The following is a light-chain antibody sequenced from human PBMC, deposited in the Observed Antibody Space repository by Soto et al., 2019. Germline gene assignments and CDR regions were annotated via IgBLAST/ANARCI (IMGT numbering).Light chain of an antibody. V-gene: IGLV2-14*01. CDR2: DVS. J-gene: IGLJ1*01. CDR3: SSYTSSGTLYV. CDR1: SSDAGGYNY. Sequence: QSALTQPASVSGSPGQSITISCTGTSSDAGGYNYVSWYQQHPGKAPKLMIYDVSNRPSGVSNCFSGSKSGNTASLTISGLQAEDEADYYCSSYTSSGTLYVFGTGTKVTVL.